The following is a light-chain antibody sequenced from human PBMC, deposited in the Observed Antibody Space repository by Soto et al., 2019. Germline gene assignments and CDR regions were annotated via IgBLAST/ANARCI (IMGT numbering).Light chain of an antibody. CDR3: CSYAGSSIHVV. V-gene: IGLV2-23*01. CDR2: EGS. J-gene: IGLJ2*01. CDR1: SSDVGSYNL. Sequence: QSAPAQPASVSGSPGQSITISCTGTSSDVGSYNLVSWYQQHPGKAPKLMIYEGSKRPSGVSNRFSGSKSGNTASLTISGLQAEDEADYYCCSYAGSSIHVVFGGGTQLTVL.